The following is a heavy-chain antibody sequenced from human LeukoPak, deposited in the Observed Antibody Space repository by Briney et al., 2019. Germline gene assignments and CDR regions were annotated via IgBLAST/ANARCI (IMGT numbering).Heavy chain of an antibody. CDR3: AAIGSLHDAFDI. CDR1: GGSISSYY. CDR2: IYYSGST. J-gene: IGHJ3*02. V-gene: IGHV4-59*08. Sequence: SETLSLTCTVSGGSISSYYWSWIRQPPGKGLEWIGYIYYSGSTNYNPSLKGRVTISVDTSKNQFSLKLSSVTAADTAVYYCAAIGSLHDAFDIWGQGTMVTVSS.